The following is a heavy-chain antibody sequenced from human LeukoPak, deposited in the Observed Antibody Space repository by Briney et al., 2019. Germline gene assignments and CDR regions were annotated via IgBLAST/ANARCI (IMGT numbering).Heavy chain of an antibody. CDR3: ARAFTGYCRGGTCYSDN. CDR1: GFALSAYA. V-gene: IGHV3-30*04. D-gene: IGHD2-15*01. J-gene: IGHJ4*02. Sequence: GGSLRLSCAASGFALSAYAMHWYRQTPDKGLEWLALMSYDGSNLYYAESVGGRFTISKDTSKDTLYLQMNSLRPDDTAVYYCARAFTGYCRGGTCYSDNWGQGTLVTVSS. CDR2: MSYDGSNL.